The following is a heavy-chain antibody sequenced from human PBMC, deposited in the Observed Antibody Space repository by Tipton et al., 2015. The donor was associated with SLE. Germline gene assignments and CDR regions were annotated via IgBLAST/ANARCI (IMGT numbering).Heavy chain of an antibody. D-gene: IGHD5-12*01. CDR1: GFTFSNYG. CDR3: ARESSPFARYSNSFLGS. J-gene: IGHJ5*02. CDR2: IWFDGSNQ. Sequence: SLRLSCATSGFTFSNYGMHWVRQAPGKGLEGVAVIWFDGSNQFYADSVKGRFTISRDNSKGTLYLQMSSLRAEDSALYYCARESSPFARYSNSFLGSWGQGTLVTVSS. V-gene: IGHV3-33*01.